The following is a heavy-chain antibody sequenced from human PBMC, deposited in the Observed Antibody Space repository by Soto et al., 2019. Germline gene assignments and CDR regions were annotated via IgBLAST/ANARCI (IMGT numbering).Heavy chain of an antibody. D-gene: IGHD2-2*01. J-gene: IGHJ3*02. V-gene: IGHV1-46*03. Sequence: GASVKVSCKASGYTFTSYYMHWVRQAPGQGLEWMGIINPSGGSTSYAQKFQGRVTMTRDTSTSTAYMELSSLRSEDTAVYYCARDIVVVPAASNAFDIWGQGTMVTVSS. CDR3: ARDIVVVPAASNAFDI. CDR1: GYTFTSYY. CDR2: INPSGGST.